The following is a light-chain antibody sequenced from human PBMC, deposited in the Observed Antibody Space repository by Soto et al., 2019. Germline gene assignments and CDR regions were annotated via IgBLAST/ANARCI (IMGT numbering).Light chain of an antibody. J-gene: IGKJ4*01. CDR2: DAS. CDR1: QSVSSN. Sequence: EIVLTQSPATLSLSPGERAPLSCRASQSVSSNLAWYQQKPAQAPRLLIYDASNRAAGIPARFSGSGSGTDFTLTISSLEPEDFAVYYCHQRSNWPPLTFGGGTKLEI. V-gene: IGKV3-11*01. CDR3: HQRSNWPPLT.